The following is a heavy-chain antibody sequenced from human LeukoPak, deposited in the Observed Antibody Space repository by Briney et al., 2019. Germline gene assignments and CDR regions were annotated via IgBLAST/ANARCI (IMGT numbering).Heavy chain of an antibody. CDR2: IKKDGSEK. V-gene: IGHV3-7*01. CDR3: AAWAY. Sequence: GGSLRLSCAVSGFTFSNYWMSWGRQAPGKGLEWVANIKKDGSEKYYVDSVKGRFTISRDNAKNSLYLQMNRLRAEDTAVYYCAAWAYWGQGTQVTVSS. D-gene: IGHD7-27*01. J-gene: IGHJ4*02. CDR1: GFTFSNYW.